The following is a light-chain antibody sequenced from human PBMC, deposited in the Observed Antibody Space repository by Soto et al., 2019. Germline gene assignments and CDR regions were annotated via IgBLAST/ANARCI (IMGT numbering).Light chain of an antibody. CDR1: QSVSSN. CDR2: GTS. V-gene: IGKV3D-15*01. CDR3: QQFSSYPLT. J-gene: IGKJ4*01. Sequence: EIVMTQSPATLSVPPGERATLSCRASQSVSSNLAWYQQKPGQAPRLLIFGTSTRATGIPDRFSGGGSGTDFTLTISRLEPEDFAVYYCQQFSSYPLTFGGGTKVDI.